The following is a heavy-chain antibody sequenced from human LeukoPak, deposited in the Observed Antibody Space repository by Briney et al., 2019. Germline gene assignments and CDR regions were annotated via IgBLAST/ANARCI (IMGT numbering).Heavy chain of an antibody. CDR1: GFSFSDHY. CDR3: SRALYYSSSTYCNDY. J-gene: IGHJ4*02. V-gene: IGHV3-72*01. CDR2: TRNKANSYTT. Sequence: GGSLRLSRAASGFSFSDHYMDWVRQAPGKGLEWVGRTRNKANSYTTEYAASVKGRFTISRDASKNSLYLQMNSLTAEDTAVYYCSRALYYSSSTYCNDYWGQGTLVTVSS. D-gene: IGHD2-2*01.